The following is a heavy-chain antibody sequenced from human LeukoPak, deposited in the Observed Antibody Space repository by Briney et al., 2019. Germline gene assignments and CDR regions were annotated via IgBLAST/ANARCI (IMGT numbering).Heavy chain of an antibody. CDR3: ALRRGTVVTKAVDY. D-gene: IGHD4-23*01. CDR1: DYTFTSYG. V-gene: IGHV1-18*01. CDR2: ISASTGDT. Sequence: ASVKVSCKASDYTFTSYGITWVRQAPGQGLEWLGWISASTGDTNYAQKLQGRVTLTTDTSTSTAYMELSSLRSEDTAVYYCALRRGTVVTKAVDYWGQGTLVTVSS. J-gene: IGHJ4*02.